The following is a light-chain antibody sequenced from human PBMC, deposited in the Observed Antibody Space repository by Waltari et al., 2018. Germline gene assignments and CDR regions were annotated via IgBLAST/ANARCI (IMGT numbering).Light chain of an antibody. J-gene: IGLJ2*01. CDR1: KLGSKY. CDR2: QDR. Sequence: SYELTQPPSVSVSPGQTARITCSGTKLGSKYTSWYQRKPGQSPVLGIYQDRKRPSGIPERVSCSSSADMAALTISDTQPADEADYFCQTWDSNTDVFFGGGTTLTVI. CDR3: QTWDSNTDVF. V-gene: IGLV3-1*01.